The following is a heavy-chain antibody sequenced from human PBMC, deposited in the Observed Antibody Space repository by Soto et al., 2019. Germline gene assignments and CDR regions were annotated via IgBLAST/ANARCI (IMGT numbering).Heavy chain of an antibody. CDR3: ERSCSEVDY. V-gene: IGHV3-7*01. D-gene: IGHD2-15*01. CDR1: GFTFSHYW. Sequence: EVQLVESGGDLVQPGGSLRLSCAASGFTFSHYWMTWVRQAPGKGLEWVANIKKDGSQKNYVDSVKGRFTVSRDNAKNALDLQMNSLRAEDTAMYYCERSCSEVDYGGQGILVIVSS. J-gene: IGHJ4*02. CDR2: IKKDGSQK.